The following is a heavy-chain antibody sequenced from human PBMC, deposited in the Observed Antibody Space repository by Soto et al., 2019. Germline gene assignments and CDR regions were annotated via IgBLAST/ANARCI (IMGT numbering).Heavy chain of an antibody. V-gene: IGHV1-3*01. Sequence: GASVKVSCKASGYTFTSYAMHWVRQAPGQRLEWMGWINAGNGNTKYSQKFQGKVTITRDTSASTAYMELSSLRSEDTAVYYCARDRFLGWLRNYYGMDVWGQGTTVTVSS. CDR1: GYTFTSYA. CDR3: ARDRFLGWLRNYYGMDV. CDR2: INAGNGNT. J-gene: IGHJ6*02. D-gene: IGHD3-3*01.